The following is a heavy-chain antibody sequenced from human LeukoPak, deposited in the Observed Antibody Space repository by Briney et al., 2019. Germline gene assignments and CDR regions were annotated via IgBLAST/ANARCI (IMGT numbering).Heavy chain of an antibody. CDR3: ARLSNAHGVKFDY. Sequence: PSQTLSLTCTVSGGSISSGDFYWSWVRQHPEKGLEWIGYIYYSGTAYYNPSLKSRVTMSVDTSKNQFSLRLDSVTAADTAVYYCARLSNAHGVKFDYWGQGTLVTVSS. CDR2: IYYSGTA. J-gene: IGHJ4*02. D-gene: IGHD2-8*01. CDR1: GGSISSGDFY. V-gene: IGHV4-31*03.